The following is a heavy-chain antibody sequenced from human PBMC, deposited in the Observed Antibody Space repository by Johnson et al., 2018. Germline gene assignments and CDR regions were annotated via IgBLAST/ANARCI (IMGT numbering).Heavy chain of an antibody. CDR2: ISWNSGSI. Sequence: VQLLESGGGLVQXGRSLRLSCAASGFTFDDYAMHWVRQAPGKGLEWVSGISWNSGSIGYADSVKDRFTISRDNAKNSLCLQMNSLRAEDTALFYCAKGLNDYYDSSGYHDAFDIWGQGTMVTVSS. D-gene: IGHD3-22*01. V-gene: IGHV3-9*01. CDR3: AKGLNDYYDSSGYHDAFDI. J-gene: IGHJ3*02. CDR1: GFTFDDYA.